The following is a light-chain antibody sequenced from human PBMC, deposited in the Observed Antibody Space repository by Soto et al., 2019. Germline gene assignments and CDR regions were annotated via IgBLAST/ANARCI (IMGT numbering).Light chain of an antibody. Sequence: EIVLTQSPGTLSLSPGERATLSCRASQSVRSSYLAWYQQNAGQAPRLLIYGASSRATGIPDRFSGSGYGTDFTLSISRLEPDDFAVYYCLQYGTFPRTFGKGTKVEIK. CDR3: LQYGTFPRT. CDR1: QSVRSSY. J-gene: IGKJ1*01. V-gene: IGKV3-20*01. CDR2: GAS.